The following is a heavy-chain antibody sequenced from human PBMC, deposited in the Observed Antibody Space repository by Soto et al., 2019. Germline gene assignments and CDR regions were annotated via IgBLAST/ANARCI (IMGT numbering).Heavy chain of an antibody. CDR3: ARVDYYDSSGYYYTHPYGMDV. J-gene: IGHJ6*02. V-gene: IGHV4-59*01. CDR2: IYYSGST. D-gene: IGHD3-22*01. Sequence: SETLSLTCTVSGGSIISYYWSWIRQPPGKGLEWIGYIYYSGSTNYNPSLKSRVTISVDTSKNQFSLKLSSVTAADTAVYYCARVDYYDSSGYYYTHPYGMDVWGQGTTVTVSS. CDR1: GGSIISYY.